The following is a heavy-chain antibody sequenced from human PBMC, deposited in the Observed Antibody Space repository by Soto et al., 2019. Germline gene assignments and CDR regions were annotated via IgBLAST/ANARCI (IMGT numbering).Heavy chain of an antibody. Sequence: QVQLLQSGAEVKKPGASVKVSCKASGYTFTNYGITWVRQAPGQGLEWMGLISAYNGDTHYTQRLQGRVTMTTDTSTSTAYMALRGLRSDDTAVYYCARVRPLVGYCYYYMDVWGKGNTVTVSS. D-gene: IGHD6-6*01. CDR3: ARVRPLVGYCYYYMDV. CDR2: ISAYNGDT. J-gene: IGHJ6*03. V-gene: IGHV1-18*01. CDR1: GYTFTNYG.